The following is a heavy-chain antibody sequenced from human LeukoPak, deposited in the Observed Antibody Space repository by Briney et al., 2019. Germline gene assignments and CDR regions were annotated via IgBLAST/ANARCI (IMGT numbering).Heavy chain of an antibody. J-gene: IGHJ4*02. V-gene: IGHV3-23*01. CDR1: GFTFSSYW. CDR2: ISGSGGST. Sequence: GGSLRLSCAASGFTFSSYWMHWVRQAPGKGLEWVSAISGSGGSTYYADSVKGRFTISRDNSKNTLYLQMNSLRAEDTAVYYCAKDRTNHQSYYFDYWGQGTLVTVSS. CDR3: AKDRTNHQSYYFDY. D-gene: IGHD1-14*01.